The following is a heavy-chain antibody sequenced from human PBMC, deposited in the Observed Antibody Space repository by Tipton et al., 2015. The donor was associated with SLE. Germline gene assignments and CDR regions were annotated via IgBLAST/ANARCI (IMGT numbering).Heavy chain of an antibody. CDR1: GGSIRSYY. CDR2: IDTGGYT. V-gene: IGHV4-59*08. D-gene: IGHD3-10*01. CDR3: ARQRWRLLSPLDA. J-gene: IGHJ6*02. Sequence: TLSLTCSVSGGSIRSYYWSWIRQTPGKGLEWIGRIDTGGYTNYNPSLEGQVTISLDTSKDLFSLKLTSVTAADTAGYFCARQRWRLLSPLDAGGQGTTVTVSS.